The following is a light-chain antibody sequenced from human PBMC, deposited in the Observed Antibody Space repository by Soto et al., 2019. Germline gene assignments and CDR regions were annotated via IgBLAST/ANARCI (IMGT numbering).Light chain of an antibody. CDR2: DAS. Sequence: DIQMTESPSTLSATVRDRVNINCRASQSISSWLAWYQQKPGKAPKLLIYDASSLESGVPSRFSGSGSGTEFTLTISSLQPDDFATYYCQQDNSYSHTFGQGTKVDIK. CDR3: QQDNSYSHT. J-gene: IGKJ1*01. V-gene: IGKV1-5*01. CDR1: QSISSW.